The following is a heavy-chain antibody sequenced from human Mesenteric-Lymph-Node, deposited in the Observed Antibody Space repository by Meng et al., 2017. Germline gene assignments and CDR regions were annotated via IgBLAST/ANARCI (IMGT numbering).Heavy chain of an antibody. Sequence: ASVKVSCKASGYTFTSYGISWVRQAPGQGLEWMGWISAYNGNTNYAQKLQGRVTMTTDTSTSTAYMELRSLRSDDTAVYYCARHPTRLWFGSVWFDPWGQGTLVTVSS. CDR1: GYTFTSYG. CDR3: ARHPTRLWFGSVWFDP. V-gene: IGHV1-18*01. CDR2: ISAYNGNT. D-gene: IGHD3-10*01. J-gene: IGHJ5*02.